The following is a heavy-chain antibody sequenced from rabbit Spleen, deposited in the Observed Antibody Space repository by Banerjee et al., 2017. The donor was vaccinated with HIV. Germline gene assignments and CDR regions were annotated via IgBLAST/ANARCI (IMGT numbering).Heavy chain of an antibody. V-gene: IGHV1S40*01. Sequence: QSLEESGGDLVKPGASLTLTCTASGIDFSSYNYMSWVRQAPGKGLEWIGCIYGGSSGNTYYASWAKGRFTISKTSSTTVTLQMTSLTAADMATYFCARDGSGWGANFNLWGPGTLVTVS. J-gene: IGHJ4*01. CDR2: IYGGSSGNT. CDR1: GIDFSSYNY. CDR3: ARDGSGWGANFNL. D-gene: IGHD4-1*01.